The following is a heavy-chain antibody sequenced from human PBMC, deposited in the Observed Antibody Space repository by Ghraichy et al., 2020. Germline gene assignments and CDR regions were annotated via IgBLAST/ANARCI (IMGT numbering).Heavy chain of an antibody. CDR2: IYYSGSI. D-gene: IGHD6-25*01. V-gene: IGHV4-39*01. Sequence: SQTRSLTCTVSGGSISGSSFYWGWIRQPPGKGLEWIGSIYYSGSISYNPSLKSRVTISVDTSKNQFSLKLSSVTAPDTAVYYCARHNVIAASNPFDPWGQGTLVTVSS. J-gene: IGHJ5*02. CDR3: ARHNVIAASNPFDP. CDR1: GGSISGSSFY.